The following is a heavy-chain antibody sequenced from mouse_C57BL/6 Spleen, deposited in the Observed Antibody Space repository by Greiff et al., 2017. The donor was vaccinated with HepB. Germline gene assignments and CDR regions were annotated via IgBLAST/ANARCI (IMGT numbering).Heavy chain of an antibody. V-gene: IGHV1-61*01. CDR1: GYTFTSYW. Sequence: QVQLKQPGAELVRPGSSVKLSCKASGYTFTSYWMDWVKQRPGQGLEWIGNIYPSDSETHYNQKFKDKATLTVDKSSSTAYMQLSSLTSEDSAVYYCARDYGSSYVAWFAYWGQGTLVTVSA. D-gene: IGHD1-1*01. CDR3: ARDYGSSYVAWFAY. J-gene: IGHJ3*01. CDR2: IYPSDSET.